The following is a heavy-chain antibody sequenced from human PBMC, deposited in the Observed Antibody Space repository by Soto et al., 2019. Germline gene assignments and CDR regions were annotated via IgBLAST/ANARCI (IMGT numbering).Heavy chain of an antibody. CDR1: GFTVSSNY. V-gene: IGHV3-66*01. Sequence: GGSLRLSCAASGFTVSSNYMSWVRQAPGKGLEWVSVIYSGGSTYYADSVKGRITTSRDNSKNTQYLQMNSLGAEDTAGYYCARDKCEIDWTPYYFDYWGQGTLVTVSS. CDR2: IYSGGST. J-gene: IGHJ4*02. CDR3: ARDKCEIDWTPYYFDY. D-gene: IGHD1-1*01.